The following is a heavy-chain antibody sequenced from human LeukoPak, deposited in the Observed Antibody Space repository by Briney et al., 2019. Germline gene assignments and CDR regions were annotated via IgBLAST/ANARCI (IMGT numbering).Heavy chain of an antibody. CDR2: IRYDGCAK. J-gene: IGHJ4*02. Sequence: PGGSLRLSCAASGFTFSNFGMHWVRQAPGKGLEWVVFIRYDGCAKYYTDSVKGRFTISRDSSKNTLYLQMNSLRAEDTAVYYCTRSRNTPLFGYWGQGTLVTVSS. CDR1: GFTFSNFG. V-gene: IGHV3-30*02. D-gene: IGHD3-10*01. CDR3: TRSRNTPLFGY.